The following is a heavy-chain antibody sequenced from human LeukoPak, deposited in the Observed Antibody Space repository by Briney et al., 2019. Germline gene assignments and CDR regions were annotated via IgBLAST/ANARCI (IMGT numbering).Heavy chain of an antibody. CDR2: IYSSGST. D-gene: IGHD3-22*01. Sequence: PSETLSLTCTVSDGSISSYYGDWIRQPAGKGLEWIGRIYSSGSTNYNPSLKTRVTMAGDTTRNQFSLKLSSVTAADTAVYYCAREVPGCHDGSGYSGATFDYWGQGTLVTVSS. J-gene: IGHJ4*02. CDR1: DGSISSYY. V-gene: IGHV4-4*07. CDR3: AREVPGCHDGSGYSGATFDY.